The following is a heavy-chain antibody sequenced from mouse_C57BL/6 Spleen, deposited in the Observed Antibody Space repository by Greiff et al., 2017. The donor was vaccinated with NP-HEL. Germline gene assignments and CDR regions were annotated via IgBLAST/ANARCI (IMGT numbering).Heavy chain of an antibody. CDR1: GYTFTSYW. D-gene: IGHD1-1*01. CDR3: ARDGGNYPLLPFAY. CDR2: IHPNSGST. V-gene: IGHV1-64*01. J-gene: IGHJ3*01. Sequence: VQLQQPGAELVKPGASVKLSCKASGYTFTSYWMHWVKPRPGQGLEWIGMIHPNSGSTNYNEKFKSKATLTVDKSSSTAYMQLSSLTSEDSAVYYCARDGGNYPLLPFAYWGQGTLVTVSA.